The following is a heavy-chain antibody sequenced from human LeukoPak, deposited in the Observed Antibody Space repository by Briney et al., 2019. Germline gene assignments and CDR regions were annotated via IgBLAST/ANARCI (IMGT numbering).Heavy chain of an antibody. CDR1: GGTFSSYA. V-gene: IGHV1-69*04. CDR2: IIPFLGIA. D-gene: IGHD3-22*01. Sequence: GASVKVSCKASGGTFSSYAISWVRQARGQGLEWMGRIIPFLGIANYAQKFQGRVTITADKSTSTAYMELSSLRSEDTAVYYCATADYDSSGYLSDYWGQGNLVTVSS. CDR3: ATADYDSSGYLSDY. J-gene: IGHJ4*02.